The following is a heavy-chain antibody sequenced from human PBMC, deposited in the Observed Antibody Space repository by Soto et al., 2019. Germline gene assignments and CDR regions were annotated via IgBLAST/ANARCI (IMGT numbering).Heavy chain of an antibody. CDR2: IYYSGST. D-gene: IGHD3-22*01. J-gene: IGHJ4*02. V-gene: IGHV4-39*01. CDR1: GGSISSSSYY. Sequence: SETLSLTCTVSGGSISSSSYYWGWIRQPPGKGLEWIGSIYYSGSTYYNPSLKSRVTISVDTSKNQFSLKLSSVTAADTAVYYCARLSPSDTMIVVGVFDYWGQGTLVTVSS. CDR3: ARLSPSDTMIVVGVFDY.